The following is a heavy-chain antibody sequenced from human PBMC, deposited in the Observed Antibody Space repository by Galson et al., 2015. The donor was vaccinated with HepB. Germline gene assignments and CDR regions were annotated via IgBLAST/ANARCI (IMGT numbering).Heavy chain of an antibody. CDR1: GFTFSSYG. Sequence: SLRLSCAASGFTFSSYGMHWVRQAPGKGLEWVAVISYDGSNKYYADSVKGRFTISRDNSKNTLYLQMNSLRAEDTAVYYCAKDQMATTTHDAWYFDYWGQGTLVTVSS. CDR3: AKDQMATTTHDAWYFDY. D-gene: IGHD5-24*01. J-gene: IGHJ4*02. CDR2: ISYDGSNK. V-gene: IGHV3-30*18.